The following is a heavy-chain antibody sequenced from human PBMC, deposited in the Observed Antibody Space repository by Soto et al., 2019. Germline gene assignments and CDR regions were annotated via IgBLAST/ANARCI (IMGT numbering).Heavy chain of an antibody. CDR1: GFTFNIYS. CDR2: ISPNSTYI. CDR3: ATTPIRSTGWTGAY. D-gene: IGHD6-19*01. J-gene: IGHJ4*01. Sequence: EVQLVESGGGLVKPGGSLRLSCAASGFTFNIYSMNWVRQAPGKGLEWVSSISPNSTYISYADSVKGRFTISRDNAKNSLYLQMNSLRVEDTAVYYCATTPIRSTGWTGAYWGHGTLVTVSS. V-gene: IGHV3-21*01.